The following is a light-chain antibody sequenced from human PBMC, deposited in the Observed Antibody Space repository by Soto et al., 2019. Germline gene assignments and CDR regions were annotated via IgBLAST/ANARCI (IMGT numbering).Light chain of an antibody. CDR3: QQRSNWPPA. CDR2: DAS. CDR1: QSVSYS. Sequence: ELVLTQSPATLSLSPGERATLSCRASQSVSYSLAWYQQKPGQAPRLLIYDASNRATGIPARFSGSGSGTDFTLTISSLEPEDFAVYYCQQRSNWPPAFGQGTKVEIK. V-gene: IGKV3-11*01. J-gene: IGKJ1*01.